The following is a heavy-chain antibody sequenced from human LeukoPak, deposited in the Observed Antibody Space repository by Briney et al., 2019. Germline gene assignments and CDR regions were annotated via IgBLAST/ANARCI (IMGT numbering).Heavy chain of an antibody. J-gene: IGHJ3*02. Sequence: GGSLRLSCAASGLGFSYHDMHWVRQAPGKGLEFVSSIGAAGAHTFYADSVKGRFTISRDNFQSTMYLQMDGLRPEDSAVYYCARELGGTKTGGFDIWGQGTVVTVSS. CDR1: GLGFSYHD. CDR2: IGAAGAHT. D-gene: IGHD1-14*01. CDR3: ARELGGTKTGGFDI. V-gene: IGHV3-64*02.